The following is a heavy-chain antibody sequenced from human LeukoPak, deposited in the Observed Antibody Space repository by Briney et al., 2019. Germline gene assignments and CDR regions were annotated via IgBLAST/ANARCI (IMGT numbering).Heavy chain of an antibody. CDR3: AGHADSGGYLRPWFDP. J-gene: IGHJ5*02. CDR2: ISYSGST. CDR1: GGSISSGSYY. D-gene: IGHD3-22*01. Sequence: PSETLSLTCTVSGGSISSGSYYWGWIRQPPGKGLEWIGSISYSGSTYYNPSLKSRVTISVDTSKNQFSLKLSSVTAADTAVYYCAGHADSGGYLRPWFDPWGQGTLVTVSS. V-gene: IGHV4-39*01.